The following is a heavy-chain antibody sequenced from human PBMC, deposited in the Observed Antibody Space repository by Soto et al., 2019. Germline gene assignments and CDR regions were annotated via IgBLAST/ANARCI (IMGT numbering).Heavy chain of an antibody. V-gene: IGHV3-53*01. CDR2: IYSGGST. Sequence: GGSLRLSCAASGFTVSSNYMSWVRQAPGKGLEWVSVIYSGGSTYYADSVKGRFTISRDNSKNTLYLQVNSLRAEDTAVYYCARGFNTVTTALDYWGQGTLVTVSS. CDR1: GFTVSSNY. D-gene: IGHD4-17*01. CDR3: ARGFNTVTTALDY. J-gene: IGHJ4*02.